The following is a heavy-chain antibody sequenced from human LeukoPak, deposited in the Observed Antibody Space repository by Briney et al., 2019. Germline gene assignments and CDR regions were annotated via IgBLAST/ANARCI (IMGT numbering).Heavy chain of an antibody. Sequence: GGSLRLSCAASGFTFSSYSMNWVRQAPGKGLEWVSYISSSSSTIYYADSVKGRFTISRDNAKNSLYLQMNSLRAEDTAVYYCARDQGFLEWYLDYWGQGTLVTVSS. CDR1: GFTFSSYS. V-gene: IGHV3-48*04. CDR3: ARDQGFLEWYLDY. D-gene: IGHD3-3*01. J-gene: IGHJ4*02. CDR2: ISSSSSTI.